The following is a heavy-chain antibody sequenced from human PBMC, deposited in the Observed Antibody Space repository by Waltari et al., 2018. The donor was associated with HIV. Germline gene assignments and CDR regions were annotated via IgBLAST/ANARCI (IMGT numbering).Heavy chain of an antibody. J-gene: IGHJ4*02. V-gene: IGHV4-39*01. CDR2: IYYSGST. CDR3: ARQQAVTADLYYFDY. CDR1: GVSISTSSYY. Sequence: QLQLQESGPGLVKPSETLFLTCTVSGVSISTSSYYWGWIRQPPGKGLEWIGSIYYSGSTYYKASHKSRVTISLDTSKNQFSLRLSSVTAADTAVYYCARQQAVTADLYYFDYWGRGTLVTVSS. D-gene: IGHD6-19*01.